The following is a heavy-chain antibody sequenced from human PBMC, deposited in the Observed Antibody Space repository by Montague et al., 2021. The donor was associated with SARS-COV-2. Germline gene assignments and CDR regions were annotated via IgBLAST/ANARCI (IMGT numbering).Heavy chain of an antibody. Sequence: SETLSLSCTVSGGSISSSSYYWGWIRQPPGKGLELIGSIYYSGSTYYNPSLKSRVTISVDTSKNQFSLKLSSVTAADTAVYYCARLGRQQMVRLSGMDVWGQGTKVTVSS. CDR1: GGSISSSSYY. CDR2: IYYSGST. J-gene: IGHJ6*02. D-gene: IGHD6-13*01. V-gene: IGHV4-39*07. CDR3: ARLGRQQMVRLSGMDV.